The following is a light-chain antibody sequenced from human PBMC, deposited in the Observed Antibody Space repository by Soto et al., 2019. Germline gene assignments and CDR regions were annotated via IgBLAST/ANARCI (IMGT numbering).Light chain of an antibody. CDR2: AAS. V-gene: IGKV1-9*01. Sequence: DIQLTQSPSFLSASVGDRVTITCRASQGISTYLAWYKQKPGRAPNLLVFAASTLQSGVPSSFTGSGSGTACTLTISSLRPEDFATYYCQHLYSFPLTFGGGTKVEIK. J-gene: IGKJ4*01. CDR1: QGISTY. CDR3: QHLYSFPLT.